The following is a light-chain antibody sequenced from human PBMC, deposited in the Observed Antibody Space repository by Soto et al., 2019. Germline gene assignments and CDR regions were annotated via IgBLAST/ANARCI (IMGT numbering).Light chain of an antibody. J-gene: IGKJ4*01. CDR2: KAS. CDR1: QSVSNW. V-gene: IGKV1-5*03. CDR3: QQYNSVSLLT. Sequence: DIQMTQSPSTLSASVGDRVAITCRASQSVSNWLAWYQLKPGKAPKLLIYKASSLESGVPSRFSGSGSGTEFTLTISSLQPDDFATYFCQQYNSVSLLTFGGGTKVDIK.